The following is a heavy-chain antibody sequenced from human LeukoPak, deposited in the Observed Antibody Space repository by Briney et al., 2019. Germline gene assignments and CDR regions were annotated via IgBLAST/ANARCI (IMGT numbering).Heavy chain of an antibody. CDR3: ARDDIGTTDK. J-gene: IGHJ4*02. V-gene: IGHV3-7*01. D-gene: IGHD1-7*01. CDR1: GFTFSNYA. CDR2: IKHDGSEK. Sequence: PGGSLRLSCAASGFTFSNYAMSWVRQAPGKGLEWVAHIKHDGSEKDYVDSVKGRFTISRDNAKNSLYLQMNSLRAEDTAVYYCARDDIGTTDKWGQGTLVTVSS.